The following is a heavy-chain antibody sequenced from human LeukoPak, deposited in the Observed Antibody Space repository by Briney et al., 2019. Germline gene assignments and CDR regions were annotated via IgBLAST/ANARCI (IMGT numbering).Heavy chain of an antibody. CDR1: GFTFSSYE. CDR2: ISSSGSTL. V-gene: IGHV3-48*03. J-gene: IGHJ6*04. CDR3: ARVLGGMDV. D-gene: IGHD3-16*01. Sequence: GGSLRLSCVASGFTFSSYEMNWVRQAPGMGLEWVSYISSSGSTLYYADSVKGRFTISRDNAKNSLYLQMNSLRAEDTAVYYCARVLGGMDVWGKGTTVTVSS.